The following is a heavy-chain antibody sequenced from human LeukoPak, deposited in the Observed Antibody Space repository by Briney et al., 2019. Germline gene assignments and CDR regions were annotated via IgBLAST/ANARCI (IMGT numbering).Heavy chain of an antibody. Sequence: SSETLSLTCTVSGGPISSYYWSWIRQPPGKGLEWIGYIYYSGSTNYNPSLKSRVTISVDRSKNQFSLKLSSVTAADTAVYYCARAPDRSGSLDYWGQGTLVTVSS. CDR2: IYYSGST. CDR3: ARAPDRSGSLDY. V-gene: IGHV4-59*12. CDR1: GGPISSYY. D-gene: IGHD3-10*01. J-gene: IGHJ4*02.